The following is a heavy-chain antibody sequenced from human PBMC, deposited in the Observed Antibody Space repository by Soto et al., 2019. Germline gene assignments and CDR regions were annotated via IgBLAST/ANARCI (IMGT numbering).Heavy chain of an antibody. CDR3: TRDGTLTGPNPYYGMDV. CDR2: IRSKAYGGTT. Sequence: GGSLRLSCTASGFTFGDYAMSWVRQAPGKGLEWVGFIRSKAYGGTTEYAASVKGRFTISRDDSKSIAYLQMNSLKTEDTAVYYCTRDGTLTGPNPYYGMDVWGQGTTVTVSS. J-gene: IGHJ6*02. V-gene: IGHV3-49*04. CDR1: GFTFGDYA. D-gene: IGHD7-27*01.